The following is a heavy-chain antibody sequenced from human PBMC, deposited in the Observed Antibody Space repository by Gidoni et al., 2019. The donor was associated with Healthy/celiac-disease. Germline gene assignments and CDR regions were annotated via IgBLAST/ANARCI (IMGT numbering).Heavy chain of an antibody. J-gene: IGHJ2*01. CDR3: ARGGRSYSSSWYWYFDL. Sequence: QVQLVQSGAEAKKPGASVKVSCKASGYTFTSHYMHWVRQAPGQGLEWMGIINPSGGSTSYAQKFQGRVTMTRDTSTSTVYMELSSLRSEDTAVYYCARGGRSYSSSWYWYFDLWGRGTLVTVSS. CDR2: INPSGGST. D-gene: IGHD6-13*01. V-gene: IGHV1-46*01. CDR1: GYTFTSHY.